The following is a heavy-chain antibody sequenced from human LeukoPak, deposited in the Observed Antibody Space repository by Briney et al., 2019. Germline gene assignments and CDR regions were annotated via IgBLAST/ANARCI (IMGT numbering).Heavy chain of an antibody. CDR2: INPNSGGT. D-gene: IGHD4-17*01. J-gene: IGHJ4*02. Sequence: GASVKVSCKASGYTFTGYYMHWVRQAPGQGLEWMGWINPNSGGTNYAQKFQGRVTMTEDTSTDTAYMELSSLRSEDTAVYYCARADYGDVYSLEYWGQGTLVTVSS. V-gene: IGHV1-2*02. CDR1: GYTFTGYY. CDR3: ARADYGDVYSLEY.